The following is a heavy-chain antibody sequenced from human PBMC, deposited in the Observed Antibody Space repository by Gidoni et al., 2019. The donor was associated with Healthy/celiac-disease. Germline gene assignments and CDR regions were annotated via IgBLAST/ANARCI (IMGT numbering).Heavy chain of an antibody. CDR3: ARALGLEWTTIRPFDY. J-gene: IGHJ4*02. Sequence: QVQPVQPGAEVKKPGASAKVSSTASGYTFTGSYLHWVRQAPGQGLEWMGWINPNSGGTNYAQKFQGRVTMTRDTSISTAYMELSRLRSDDTAVYYCARALGLEWTTIRPFDYWGQGTLVTVSS. V-gene: IGHV1-2*02. CDR1: GYTFTGSY. CDR2: INPNSGGT. D-gene: IGHD3-3*01.